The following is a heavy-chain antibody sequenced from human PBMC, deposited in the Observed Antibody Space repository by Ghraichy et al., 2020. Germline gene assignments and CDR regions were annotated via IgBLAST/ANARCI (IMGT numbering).Heavy chain of an antibody. J-gene: IGHJ4*02. CDR2: IKQSGGEK. CDR3: ARARGCWCTTTNCFAEYAEY. Sequence: GGSLTLSCVGSEFSFHKFWMSWVRQAPGKGLEWVASIKQSGGEKHYADSLKGRIAISRDNTQNSLFLQLDSLRVDDTAVYYCARARGCWCTTTNCFAEYAEYWGEGTLVTVSS. V-gene: IGHV3-7*01. CDR1: EFSFHKFW. D-gene: IGHD1-26*01.